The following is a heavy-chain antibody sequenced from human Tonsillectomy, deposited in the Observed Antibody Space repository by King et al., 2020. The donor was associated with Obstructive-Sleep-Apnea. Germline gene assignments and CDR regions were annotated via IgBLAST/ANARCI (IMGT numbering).Heavy chain of an antibody. D-gene: IGHD7-27*01. CDR2: INHSGST. V-gene: IGHV4-34*01. CDR1: GGSGSGYY. J-gene: IGHJ2*01. Sequence: GGGGWKGAETLSRTGAVYGGSGSGYYWSWIRLPPGKGLEWSGEINHSGSTNYNPSRKSRVTMSIDTSKNQFSLKLSSVTAADTAVYYCARGTGDWYFDVWGRGTLVTVSS. CDR3: ARGTGDWYFDV.